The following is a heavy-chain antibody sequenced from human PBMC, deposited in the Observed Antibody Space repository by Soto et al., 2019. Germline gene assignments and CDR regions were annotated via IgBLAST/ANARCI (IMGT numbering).Heavy chain of an antibody. CDR1: GSTLADYF. V-gene: IGHV1-2*04. CDR3: ATSYKVKSGDCSGGSCYVDPLAV. J-gene: IGHJ3*01. D-gene: IGHD2-8*02. Sequence: QVHLVQSGATVNKPGASVEVACKASGSTLADYFIHWVRQAPGQGLEWMGWISPNSGVTHYAQKLNIWVGMTWYTSTNTAYVELRSLRSSDTAMYFCATSYKVKSGDCSGGSCYVDPLAVWGQGTMVTVSS. CDR2: ISPNSGVT.